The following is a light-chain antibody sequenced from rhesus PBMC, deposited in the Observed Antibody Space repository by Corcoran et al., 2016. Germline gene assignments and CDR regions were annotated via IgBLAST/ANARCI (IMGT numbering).Light chain of an antibody. CDR3: RQYNSAPWT. CDR2: KAS. Sequence: DIQMTQSPSSLSASVGDKVTITCQASQSIRSWVAWYQQKPGKAPKPLIYKASRLESGVPSRFSGSGSRTDFTLTIRSLQPEDFATYYGRQYNSAPWTFGQGTKVEIK. CDR1: QSIRSW. V-gene: IGKV1-16*01. J-gene: IGKJ1*01.